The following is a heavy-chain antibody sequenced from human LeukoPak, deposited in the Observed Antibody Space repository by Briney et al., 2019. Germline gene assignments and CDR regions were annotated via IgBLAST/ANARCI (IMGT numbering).Heavy chain of an antibody. J-gene: IGHJ5*01. CDR2: VYLRGTT. V-gene: IGHV4-61*02. CDR1: GGSVSSDSYH. D-gene: IGHD3-3*01. CDR3: AGGVIIINWFDS. Sequence: TSQTLSLTCTVSGGSVSSDSYHWNWVWQPAGKPLEWIGRVYLRGTTNYTPSLKSRVSISVDTSKNQFSLNLNSVTAADTAVYFCAGGVIIINWFDSWGQGTRVTVSS.